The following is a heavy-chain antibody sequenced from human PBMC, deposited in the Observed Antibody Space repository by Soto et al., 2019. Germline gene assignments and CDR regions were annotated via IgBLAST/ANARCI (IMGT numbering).Heavy chain of an antibody. D-gene: IGHD3-22*01. V-gene: IGHV1-69*13. Sequence: SVKVSCKASGGTFSSHAISWLRQAPGQGLEWMGGIIPFFKATNYAQKFQGRVTITADDSTSTAYMDLSSLRSEDTAVYYCARDVPINYYDSTYYYYAMDVWRQGTTVTASS. CDR1: GGTFSSHA. CDR2: IIPFFKAT. CDR3: ARDVPINYYDSTYYYYAMDV. J-gene: IGHJ6*02.